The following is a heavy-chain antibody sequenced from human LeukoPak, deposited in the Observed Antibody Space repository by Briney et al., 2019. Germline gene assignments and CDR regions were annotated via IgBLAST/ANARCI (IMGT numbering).Heavy chain of an antibody. CDR1: GGSISSISNY. CDR2: IYYSGST. V-gene: IGHV4-39*01. Sequence: SETLSLTCTVSGGSISSISNYWGWIRQPPGKGLEWVGCIYYSGSTYYNPSLKSRVTISVDTSKNQFSLKLSSVTAADTAVYFCARLNDGGNSASDYWGQGTLVTVSS. CDR3: ARLNDGGNSASDY. D-gene: IGHD4-23*01. J-gene: IGHJ4*02.